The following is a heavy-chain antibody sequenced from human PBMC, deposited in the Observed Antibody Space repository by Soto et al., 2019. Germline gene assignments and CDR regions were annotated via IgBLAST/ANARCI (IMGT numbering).Heavy chain of an antibody. Sequence: SETLSLTCAVSGGSISAGGSSWSWIRQPPGKGLEWIGHIYQSGSTFYNPSLKSRVIISVDRSTNRFSLHLRSVTAADTAVYFCVRGDYGANSGLYYRAQRTLVTVS. CDR2: IYQSGST. CDR1: GGSISAGGSS. CDR3: VRGDYGANSGLYY. J-gene: IGHJ4*01. D-gene: IGHD4-17*01. V-gene: IGHV4-30-2*01.